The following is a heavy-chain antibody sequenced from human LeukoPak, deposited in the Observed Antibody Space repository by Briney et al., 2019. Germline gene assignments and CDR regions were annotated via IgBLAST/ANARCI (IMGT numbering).Heavy chain of an antibody. Sequence: PSETLSLTCTVSGGSISSYYWSWIRQPPGKGLEWIGFIYYSGSTNYNPSLKSRVTISVDTSTNQFSLKLSSVTAEDTAVYYCARVLSEKTYGGLTRPGIMADYWGQGTLVTVSS. CDR2: IYYSGST. D-gene: IGHD4-23*01. V-gene: IGHV4-59*01. CDR1: GGSISSYY. CDR3: ARVLSEKTYGGLTRPGIMADY. J-gene: IGHJ4*02.